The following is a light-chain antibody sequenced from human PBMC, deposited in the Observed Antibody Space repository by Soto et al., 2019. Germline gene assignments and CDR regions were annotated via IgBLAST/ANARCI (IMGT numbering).Light chain of an antibody. CDR1: QSISSD. CDR3: QQSYSTPYT. V-gene: IGKV1-39*01. J-gene: IGKJ2*01. CDR2: AAS. Sequence: DIQMTQSPSSLSASVGDRVTITCRASQSISSDLNWYQQKPGKAPKLLIYAASSLQSGVPSRFSGSGSGPDFTLTISSLQHEDFATYYCQQSYSTPYTFGQGTKLEIK.